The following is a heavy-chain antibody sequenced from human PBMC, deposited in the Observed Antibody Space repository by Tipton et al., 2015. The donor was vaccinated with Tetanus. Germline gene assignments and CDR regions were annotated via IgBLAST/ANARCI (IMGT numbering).Heavy chain of an antibody. Sequence: TLSLTCTVSGGSLRSGGYYWSWIRQHPGQGLEWIGSIYYSGSTYYNPSLKSRVTISVDTSKNQFSLRLSSVTAADTAVYYCARRQTYCTNGFCPFENWGQGTLVTVSS. J-gene: IGHJ4*02. CDR1: GGSLRSGGYY. D-gene: IGHD2-8*01. CDR2: IYYSGST. CDR3: ARRQTYCTNGFCPFEN. V-gene: IGHV4-39*01.